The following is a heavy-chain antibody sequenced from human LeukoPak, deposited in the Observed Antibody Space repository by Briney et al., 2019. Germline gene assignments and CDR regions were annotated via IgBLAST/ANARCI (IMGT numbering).Heavy chain of an antibody. CDR3: AKVHASGWSYFDY. D-gene: IGHD6-19*01. Sequence: GGSLRLSCAASGFAFTSYAMSWVRQAPGKGLEWVSGFTGRGDATDYADSVKGRFTISRDNSKNILSLQMNSLRAEDTAVYYCAKVHASGWSYFDYWGQGTLVTVSS. V-gene: IGHV3-23*01. CDR1: GFAFTSYA. CDR2: FTGRGDAT. J-gene: IGHJ4*02.